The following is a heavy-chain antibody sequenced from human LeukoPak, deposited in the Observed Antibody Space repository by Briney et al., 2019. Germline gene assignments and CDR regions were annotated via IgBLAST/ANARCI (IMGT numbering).Heavy chain of an antibody. CDR1: GFTFSSYS. Sequence: GGSLRLSCAASGFTFSSYSMNWVRQAPGKGLEWVSSISSSSSYIYYVDSVKGRFTISRDNAKNSLYLQMNSLRAEDTAVYYCARVEAAADFDYWGQGTLVTVSS. J-gene: IGHJ4*02. CDR2: ISSSSSYI. CDR3: ARVEAAADFDY. D-gene: IGHD6-13*01. V-gene: IGHV3-21*01.